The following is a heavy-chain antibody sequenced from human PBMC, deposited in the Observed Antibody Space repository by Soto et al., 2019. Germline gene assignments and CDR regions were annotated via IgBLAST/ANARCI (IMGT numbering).Heavy chain of an antibody. CDR2: ISYDGSNK. V-gene: IGHV3-30*18. CDR1: GFTFSSYW. Sequence: GGSLRLSCAASGFTFSSYWMSWVRQAPGKGLEWVAVISYDGSNKYYADSVKGRFTISRDNSKNTLYLQMNSLRAEDTAVYYCAKGLRNYYYDSSGYHDAFDSWGQGTRVTVSS. CDR3: AKGLRNYYYDSSGYHDAFDS. J-gene: IGHJ3*02. D-gene: IGHD3-22*01.